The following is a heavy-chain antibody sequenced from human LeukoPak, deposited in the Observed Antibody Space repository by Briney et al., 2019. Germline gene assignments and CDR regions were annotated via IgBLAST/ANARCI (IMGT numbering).Heavy chain of an antibody. Sequence: GSLRLSCAASGFTFSTYAMSWIRQPPGKGLEWIGYIYYSGSTNYNPSLKSRVTISVDTSKNQFSLKLSSVTAADTAVYYCARDPGSYWGGYYFDYWGQGTLVTVSS. D-gene: IGHD1-26*01. CDR2: IYYSGST. CDR1: GFTFSTYA. V-gene: IGHV4-59*01. CDR3: ARDPGSYWGGYYFDY. J-gene: IGHJ4*02.